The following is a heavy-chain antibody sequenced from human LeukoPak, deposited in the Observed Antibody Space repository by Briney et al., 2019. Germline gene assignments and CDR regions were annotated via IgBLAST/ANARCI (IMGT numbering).Heavy chain of an antibody. CDR3: ATGEGLEDY. CDR1: GGTFSSYA. J-gene: IGHJ4*02. D-gene: IGHD3-10*01. Sequence: GASVKVSCKTSGGTFSSYAITWVRQAPGQGLEWMGWINPNSGGTNYARKFQGRVTMTRDTSISTAYMELSRLRSDDTAVYYCATGEGLEDYWGQGTLVTVSS. V-gene: IGHV1-2*02. CDR2: INPNSGGT.